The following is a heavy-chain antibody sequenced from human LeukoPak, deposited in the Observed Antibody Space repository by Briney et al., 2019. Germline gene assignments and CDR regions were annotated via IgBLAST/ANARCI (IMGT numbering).Heavy chain of an antibody. Sequence: GASVKVSCVSSGYTFPCYYMHWVRQAPGQGLEWMGIINPSGGSTSYAQKFQGGVIMTRDTSTRAVYMELSNLKSEGTAVYYCAREPPFHCGGDCYFDYWGQGTLVTVSS. J-gene: IGHJ4*02. CDR1: GYTFPCYY. CDR3: AREPPFHCGGDCYFDY. V-gene: IGHV1-46*01. D-gene: IGHD2-21*02. CDR2: INPSGGST.